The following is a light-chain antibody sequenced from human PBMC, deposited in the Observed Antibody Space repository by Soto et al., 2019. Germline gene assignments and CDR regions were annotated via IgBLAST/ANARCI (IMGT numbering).Light chain of an antibody. CDR2: DVS. J-gene: IGLJ1*01. V-gene: IGLV2-14*01. CDR1: SSDVGGYNY. CDR3: CSYTTSNTRQIV. Sequence: QSALTQPASASGSPGHSITISCTGPSSDVGGYNYVSWYQQHPGKAPKFMIYDVSNRPSGVSNRFSGSKSGNTASLTISGLQAEDEADYSCCSYTTSNTRQIVFGTGTKVPVL.